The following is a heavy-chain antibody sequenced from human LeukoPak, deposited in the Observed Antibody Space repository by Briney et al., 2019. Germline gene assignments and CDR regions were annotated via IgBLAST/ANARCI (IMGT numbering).Heavy chain of an antibody. Sequence: PGGSLRLSCAASGFTVSSNYMSWVRQAPGKGLEWVSVIYSGGSTYYVDSVKGRFTISRDNSKNTLYLQMNSLRAEDTAVYYCARDRGDGYNYDAFDIWGQGTMVTVSS. V-gene: IGHV3-66*02. J-gene: IGHJ3*02. CDR1: GFTVSSNY. D-gene: IGHD5-24*01. CDR2: IYSGGST. CDR3: ARDRGDGYNYDAFDI.